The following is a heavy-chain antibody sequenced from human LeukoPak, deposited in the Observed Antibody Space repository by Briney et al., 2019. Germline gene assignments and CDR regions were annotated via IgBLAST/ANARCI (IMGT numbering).Heavy chain of an antibody. D-gene: IGHD6-6*01. CDR1: GYSFTTYW. CDR2: IDPSDSYT. Sequence: GESLKISCKASGYSFTTYWISWVRQVPGKGLEWMGRIDPSDSYTNYSPSFQGHVTISADKSIDTAFLQWSTLKASDTAMYYCARRESIAARPYDYWGQGTLVTVSS. J-gene: IGHJ4*02. CDR3: ARRESIAARPYDY. V-gene: IGHV5-10-1*01.